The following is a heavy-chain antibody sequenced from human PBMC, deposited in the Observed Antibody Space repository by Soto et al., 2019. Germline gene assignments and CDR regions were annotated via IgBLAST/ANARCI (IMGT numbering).Heavy chain of an antibody. D-gene: IGHD1-26*01. J-gene: IGHJ3*01. CDR1: GFTFSYYW. Sequence: EVQLVESGGGLVQPGESLRLSCAASGFTFSYYWMHWVRQTPGKGLLWVSHIHNDGRRTTYADSVKGRFTISRDNARNTVYLQMNSLRDDDTAGFYCARGDRGAFDLWGQGAAVTVSS. V-gene: IGHV3-74*03. CDR3: ARGDRGAFDL. CDR2: IHNDGRRT.